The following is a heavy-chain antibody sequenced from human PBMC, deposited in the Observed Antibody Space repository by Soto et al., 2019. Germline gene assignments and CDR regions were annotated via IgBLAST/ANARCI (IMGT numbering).Heavy chain of an antibody. CDR1: GYTFTSYG. V-gene: IGHV1-18*04. Sequence: QVQLVQSGAEVKKPGASVKVSCKASGYTFTSYGISWVRQAPGQGLEWMGWISAYNGNTNDAQKLQGRVPMTTDTPTSTAYMELRSLRSDDTAVYYCARHGGAKLRYFDWLGPSYGMDVWGQGTTVTVSS. CDR2: ISAYNGNT. CDR3: ARHGGAKLRYFDWLGPSYGMDV. J-gene: IGHJ6*02. D-gene: IGHD3-9*01.